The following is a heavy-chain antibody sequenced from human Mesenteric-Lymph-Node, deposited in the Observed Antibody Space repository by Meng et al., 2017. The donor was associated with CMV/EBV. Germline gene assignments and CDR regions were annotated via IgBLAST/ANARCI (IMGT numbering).Heavy chain of an antibody. J-gene: IGHJ4*02. V-gene: IGHV4-59*01. CDR1: SGSISSYY. CDR2: IYYSGST. Sequence: SETLSLTCTVSSGSISSYYWSWIRQPPGKGLEWIGYIYYSGSTNYNPSLKSRVTISVDTSKNQFSLKLSSVTAADTAVYYCARGGITIFGVEPYYFDYWGQGTLVTVSS. CDR3: ARGGITIFGVEPYYFDY. D-gene: IGHD3-3*01.